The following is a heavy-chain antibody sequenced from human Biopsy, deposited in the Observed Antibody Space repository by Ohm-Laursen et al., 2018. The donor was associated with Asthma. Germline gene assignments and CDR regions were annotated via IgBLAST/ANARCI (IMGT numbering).Heavy chain of an antibody. V-gene: IGHV3-30*03. Sequence: SLRLSCAASGFTFGDYWMSWVRQVPGKGLEWVAVISFDGSNKYYGDSVKGRFTIARDNSKNTVYLQMNSLRAEDTAVYYCARKIAARGGMGVWGQGTTVTVSS. D-gene: IGHD6-6*01. CDR1: GFTFGDYW. CDR3: ARKIAARGGMGV. J-gene: IGHJ6*02. CDR2: ISFDGSNK.